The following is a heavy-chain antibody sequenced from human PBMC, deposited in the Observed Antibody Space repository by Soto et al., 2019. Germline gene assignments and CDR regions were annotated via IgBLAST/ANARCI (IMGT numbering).Heavy chain of an antibody. CDR3: AKADYGSGSYYVPFGY. CDR1: GFTFSTFA. Sequence: EVQLLESGGGLVQPGGSLRLSCAASGFTFSTFAMSWVRQAPGKGLEWVSGISGSGGSTYYADSVKGRFTISRDNSKNTVSLQMNSLRVEDTAIYDCAKADYGSGSYYVPFGYWGQGSVVTVSS. CDR2: ISGSGGST. J-gene: IGHJ4*02. V-gene: IGHV3-23*01. D-gene: IGHD3-10*01.